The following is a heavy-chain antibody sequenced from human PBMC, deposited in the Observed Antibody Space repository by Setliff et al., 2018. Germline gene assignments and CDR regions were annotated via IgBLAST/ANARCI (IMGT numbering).Heavy chain of an antibody. CDR3: ARVGTGSLLDY. V-gene: IGHV7-4-1*02. CDR2: INANTGNP. D-gene: IGHD1-1*01. CDR1: GYTFTTYT. J-gene: IGHJ4*02. Sequence: GASVKVSCKASGYTFTTYTMNWVRQAPGQGLEWMGWINANTGNPTYAQGFTGRFVFSLDTSVSTAYLQINSLEAEDTALYYCARVGTGSLLDYWGQGTLVTVSS.